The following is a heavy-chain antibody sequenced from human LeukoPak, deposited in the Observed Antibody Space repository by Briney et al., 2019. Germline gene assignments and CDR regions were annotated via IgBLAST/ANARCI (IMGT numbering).Heavy chain of an antibody. CDR3: AKGKYSSGGVPDY. CDR2: ISGGGEST. D-gene: IGHD6-19*01. J-gene: IGHJ4*02. CDR1: EFTFTSQA. Sequence: GGSLSLPCVAPEFTFTSQALTWARQAPGKGLEWVSSISGGGESTYYADSVKGRFTVSRDNSKNTLYLQINSLRGEDTAVYYCAKGKYSSGGVPDYWGQGTLVTVSS. V-gene: IGHV3-23*01.